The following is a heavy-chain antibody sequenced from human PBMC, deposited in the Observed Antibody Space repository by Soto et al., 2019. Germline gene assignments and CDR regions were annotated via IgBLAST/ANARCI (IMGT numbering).Heavy chain of an antibody. CDR3: ARDCAGYSSGWYQRGGFDY. CDR2: IWYDASNT. Sequence: QVQLVESGGGVVQPGRSLRLSCAASGFTFSSYGMHWVRQAPGKGLEWVAVIWYDASNTYYADSVKGRFTISRDNSKNPRYLQMNSRRAEDTAVYYCARDCAGYSSGWYQRGGFDYWGQGTLVTVSS. CDR1: GFTFSSYG. D-gene: IGHD6-19*01. J-gene: IGHJ4*02. V-gene: IGHV3-33*01.